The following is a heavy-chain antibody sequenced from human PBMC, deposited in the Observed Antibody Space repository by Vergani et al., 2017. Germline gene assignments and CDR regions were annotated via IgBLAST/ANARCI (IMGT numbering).Heavy chain of an antibody. J-gene: IGHJ5*02. V-gene: IGHV3-74*03. Sequence: DVHLAESGGGFFQPGGSLRLSCSASGFSFNSYWMHWVRQVPGKGLLWVSRIKSDGSITAYADSVKGRFTISRDNAQNTLYLQMNSLRVEDTGVYYCARDRCIETCYMSNWLDPWGQGTLVTVSS. CDR1: GFSFNSYW. CDR3: ARDRCIETCYMSNWLDP. D-gene: IGHD3-9*01. CDR2: IKSDGSIT.